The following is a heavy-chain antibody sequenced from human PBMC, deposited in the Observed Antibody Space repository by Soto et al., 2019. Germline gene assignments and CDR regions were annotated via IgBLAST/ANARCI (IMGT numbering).Heavy chain of an antibody. CDR2: IYPGDSDT. CDR3: VKDGLALRFLERLSTGDV. J-gene: IGHJ6*02. Sequence: PGESLKISCQGSGYSFTNYWIAWVRQMPGKGLEWMGIIYPGDSDTRYSPSFQGQVTISADKSISTAYLQWSSLKASDTAVYYCVKDGLALRFLERLSTGDVWGQGTTVTVSS. D-gene: IGHD3-3*01. CDR1: GYSFTNYW. V-gene: IGHV5-51*01.